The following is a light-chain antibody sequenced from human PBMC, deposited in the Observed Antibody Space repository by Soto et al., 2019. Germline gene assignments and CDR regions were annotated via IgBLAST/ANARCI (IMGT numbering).Light chain of an antibody. CDR3: QQYGSSPLT. J-gene: IGKJ4*01. CDR1: HSVTTH. V-gene: IGKV3-20*01. Sequence: ESSLIWSRENMSLSLGEGATLPCWASHSVTTHLAWFQQRPGQTPRLLIYGASSRAPGIPDRFSGSGSGTDFTLTISRLEREDFAVYYCQQYGSSPLTSGGGRKV. CDR2: GAS.